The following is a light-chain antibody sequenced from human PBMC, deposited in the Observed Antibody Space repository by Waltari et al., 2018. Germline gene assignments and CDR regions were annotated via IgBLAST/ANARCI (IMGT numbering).Light chain of an antibody. CDR2: DAT. Sequence: QAVVTQEASLTVSPGGTVTLTCGSTTGAVSGGNFPFWFQQKPGQAPKTLIYDATRRQSWTPARFSGSLRGGKAALTLSGAQPEDEADYYCLLSFGAARHVFGTGTKVNVL. CDR3: LLSFGAARHV. CDR1: TGAVSGGNF. J-gene: IGLJ1*01. V-gene: IGLV7-46*01.